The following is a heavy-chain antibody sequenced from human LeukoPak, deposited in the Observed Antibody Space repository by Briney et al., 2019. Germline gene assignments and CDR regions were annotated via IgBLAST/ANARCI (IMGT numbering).Heavy chain of an antibody. Sequence: GESLKISCQGSGSSFTSYWIGWVRQLPGKGLEWMGIIYPGDSDTRYSPSFQGQVTISADKSISTAYLQWSSLKASDTAMYYCARQVTVTNINYFDYWGQGTLVTVSS. CDR3: ARQVTVTNINYFDY. CDR2: IYPGDSDT. V-gene: IGHV5-51*01. J-gene: IGHJ4*02. CDR1: GSSFTSYW. D-gene: IGHD4-17*01.